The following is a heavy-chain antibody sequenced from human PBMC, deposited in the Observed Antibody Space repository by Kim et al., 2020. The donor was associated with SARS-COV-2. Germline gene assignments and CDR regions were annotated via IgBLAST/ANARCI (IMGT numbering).Heavy chain of an antibody. D-gene: IGHD3-22*01. V-gene: IGHV4-31*02. CDR3: ARDVGGSSGYYNY. Sequence: YHPSLKSRVTISVDTSKNQFSLKLSAVTAADTAVYYCARDVGGSSGYYNYWGQGTLVTVSS. J-gene: IGHJ4*02.